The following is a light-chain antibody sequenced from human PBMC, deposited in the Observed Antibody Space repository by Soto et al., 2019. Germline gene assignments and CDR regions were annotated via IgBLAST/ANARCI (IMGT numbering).Light chain of an antibody. V-gene: IGKV1-5*01. CDR2: DVS. CDR3: QQYDSYSLT. CDR1: QSINNL. Sequence: DVQMTQSHSTLSASVGDRVTITCRASQSINNLLAWYQQKPGKAPKFLIYDVSTLESGVPSRFSGSGSGTEFTLTISSLQPGDFATYYCQQYDSYSLTFRGGTRVEIK. J-gene: IGKJ4*01.